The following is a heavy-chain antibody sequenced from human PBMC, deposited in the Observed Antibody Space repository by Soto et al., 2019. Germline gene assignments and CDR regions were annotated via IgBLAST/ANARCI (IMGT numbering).Heavy chain of an antibody. J-gene: IGHJ4*02. CDR1: GYTFTDYG. D-gene: IGHD1-26*01. CDR2: ISGYNGNT. CDR3: ARGGGGGSYPY. Sequence: QVQLVQSGAEVKKPGASVKVSCKASGYTFTDYGLTWVRQAPGQGLGWMGWISGYNGNTNYAQKLQGRVTMTTDPPRSTAYRERRSRRSNDTAVYSCARGGGGGSYPYWGQETLVTVSS. V-gene: IGHV1-18*01.